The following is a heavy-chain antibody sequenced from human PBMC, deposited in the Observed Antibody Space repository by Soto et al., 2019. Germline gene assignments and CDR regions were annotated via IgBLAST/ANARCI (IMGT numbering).Heavy chain of an antibody. CDR3: ASFAVGGYYYYGMDV. Sequence: SETLSLTCTVSGGSISSGGYYWSWIRQHPGKGLEWIGYTYYSGSTYYNPSLKSRVTISVETSKNQFSLKMSSVTAADTAVYYCASFAVGGYYYYGMDVWGQGTPVTVSS. D-gene: IGHD6-19*01. CDR2: TYYSGST. CDR1: GGSISSGGYY. V-gene: IGHV4-31*03. J-gene: IGHJ6*02.